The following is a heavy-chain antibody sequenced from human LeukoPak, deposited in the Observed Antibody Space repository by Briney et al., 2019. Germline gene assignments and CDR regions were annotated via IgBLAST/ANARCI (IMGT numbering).Heavy chain of an antibody. Sequence: GPTVKVSCKASGHTFTSYDINWVRQATGQGLEWMGWMNPNSGNTGYAQKFQGRVTMTRNTSISTAYMELSSLRSEDTAVYYCARGKWLVHWFDPWGQGTLVTVSS. D-gene: IGHD6-19*01. CDR2: MNPNSGNT. CDR1: GHTFTSYD. V-gene: IGHV1-8*01. CDR3: ARGKWLVHWFDP. J-gene: IGHJ5*02.